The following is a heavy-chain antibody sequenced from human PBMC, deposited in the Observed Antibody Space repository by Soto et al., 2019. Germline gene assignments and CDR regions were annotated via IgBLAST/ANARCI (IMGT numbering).Heavy chain of an antibody. V-gene: IGHV3-7*03. D-gene: IGHD2-21*02. J-gene: IGHJ4*02. CDR3: AGWWGHDYNY. CDR1: GFTFSTYW. Sequence: EVQLLGSGGGLVQPGGSLRLSCVASGFTFSTYWMNWVRQAPGMGLEWVANINPDGSVGTYVDSVKGRFTTSRDNAKTSLYLQMNRLRADDTAVYFCAGWWGHDYNYWGQGILVTVSS. CDR2: INPDGSVG.